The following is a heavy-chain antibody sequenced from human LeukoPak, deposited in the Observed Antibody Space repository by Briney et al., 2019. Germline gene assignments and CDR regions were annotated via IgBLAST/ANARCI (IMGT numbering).Heavy chain of an antibody. CDR2: IYYSGST. CDR1: GGSISSSSYY. V-gene: IGHV4-39*07. J-gene: IGHJ5*02. D-gene: IGHD3-16*02. Sequence: PSETLSLACTVSGGSISSSSYYWGLIRQPPGKGLEWIGSIYYSGSTYYNPSLKSRVTISVDTSKNQFSLKLSSVTAADTAVYYCARDFTQDRRFDPWGQGTLVTVSS. CDR3: ARDFTQDRRFDP.